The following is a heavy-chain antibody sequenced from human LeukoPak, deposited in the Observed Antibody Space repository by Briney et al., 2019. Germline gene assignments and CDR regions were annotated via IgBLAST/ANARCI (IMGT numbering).Heavy chain of an antibody. Sequence: PGASLRLSCAASGSSFSGYALSWVGQAPGKGLEWVSGIGLSGGSTFYADSVKGRFTISRDNSKNTLYLQMNSLRAEDTAIYYCARKELTTPRIFLDVWGQGTTVAVSS. D-gene: IGHD4-11*01. CDR1: GSSFSGYA. CDR3: ARKELTTPRIFLDV. CDR2: IGLSGGST. J-gene: IGHJ6*02. V-gene: IGHV3-23*01.